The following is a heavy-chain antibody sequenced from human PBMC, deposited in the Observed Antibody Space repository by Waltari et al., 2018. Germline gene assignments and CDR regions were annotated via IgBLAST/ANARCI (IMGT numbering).Heavy chain of an antibody. D-gene: IGHD6-13*01. J-gene: IGHJ3*02. V-gene: IGHV3-23*01. CDR3: AKGYLAAAIYLAFDI. CDR1: GFTVSSYA. Sequence: DVQLLASGGGLVQPGGSLRLSCAASGFTVSSYAMSWVRQAPGKGLGWVSAISGSGGSTYYADSGKGRFTISRDNSTTTLYLHMNRSRDEDTAVYYCAKGYLAAAIYLAFDIWGHRTMVTVSS. CDR2: ISGSGGST.